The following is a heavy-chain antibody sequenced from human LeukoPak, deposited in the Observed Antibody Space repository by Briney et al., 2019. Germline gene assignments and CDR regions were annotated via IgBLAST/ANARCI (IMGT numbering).Heavy chain of an antibody. CDR1: GFTFSTYA. Sequence: GGSLRLSCAASGFTFSTYAMYWVRQAPGEGLEWVAVISHDGNNKYYADSVKGRFTISRDNSKNTLYLQMDSLRAEDTALYDCARDSASSAASAFDVWGQGTLLTVSS. D-gene: IGHD2-2*01. J-gene: IGHJ3*01. CDR2: ISHDGNNK. CDR3: ARDSASSAASAFDV. V-gene: IGHV3-30*03.